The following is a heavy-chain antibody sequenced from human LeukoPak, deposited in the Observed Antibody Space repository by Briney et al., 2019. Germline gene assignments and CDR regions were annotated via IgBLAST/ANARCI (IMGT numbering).Heavy chain of an antibody. CDR1: GGSISGYY. J-gene: IGHJ4*02. Sequence: SETLSLTCTVSGGSISGYYWSWLRQPPGKGLEWIGVIYSSGSTNYNPSLKSRVTVSVDTSKNQFSLKLTSVTAADTAVYYCARHRTPDYYESSGYWGQGNLVTVSS. CDR2: IYSSGST. V-gene: IGHV4-59*08. CDR3: ARHRTPDYYESSGY. D-gene: IGHD3-22*01.